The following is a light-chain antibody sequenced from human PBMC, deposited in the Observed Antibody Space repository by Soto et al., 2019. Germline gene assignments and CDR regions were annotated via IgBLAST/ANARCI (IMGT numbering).Light chain of an antibody. V-gene: IGLV2-14*01. CDR3: TSYTSTSTPYV. Sequence: QSVLTQPASVSGSPGRSITISCAGTSSDFGRYTYVSWYQQHPGKAPKLIIYDVYNRPSGVSTRFSGSKSGNTASLTISGLQAEDEADYYCTSYTSTSTPYVFGGGTKVTVL. CDR1: SSDFGRYTY. J-gene: IGLJ1*01. CDR2: DVY.